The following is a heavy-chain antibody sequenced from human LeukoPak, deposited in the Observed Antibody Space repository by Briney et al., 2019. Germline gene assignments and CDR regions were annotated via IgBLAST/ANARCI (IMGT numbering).Heavy chain of an antibody. D-gene: IGHD4/OR15-4a*01. V-gene: IGHV4-59*08. J-gene: IGHJ4*02. CDR2: IFYSGST. Sequence: SETLSLTCTVSGGSISSYHWSWIRQPPGKGLEWIGYIFYSGSTNYNPSLKSRVTISVDTSKNQFSLRLSSVTAADTAVYYCARGYGGYVDYWGQGTLVTVSS. CDR1: GGSISSYH. CDR3: ARGYGGYVDY.